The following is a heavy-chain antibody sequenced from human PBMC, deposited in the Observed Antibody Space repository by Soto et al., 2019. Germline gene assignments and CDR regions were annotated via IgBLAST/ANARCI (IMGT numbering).Heavy chain of an antibody. CDR3: ATAKTGSCDWFDP. D-gene: IGHD3-10*01. J-gene: IGHJ5*02. Sequence: GGSLRLSCAASGFTFTNYWMHWVRQAPGKGLMWVSRINPDGGRTTYADSVKGRFAISRDNAKNTLYLQMNSLRAEDTAVYYFATAKTGSCDWFDPWGQGTLVTVSS. CDR1: GFTFTNYW. CDR2: INPDGGRT. V-gene: IGHV3-74*01.